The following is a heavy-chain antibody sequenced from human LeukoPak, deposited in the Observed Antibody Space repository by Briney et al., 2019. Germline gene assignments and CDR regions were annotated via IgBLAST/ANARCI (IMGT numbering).Heavy chain of an antibody. CDR3: ARDLAWGAY. Sequence: GGSLRLSCAASGFTFSVYFMGWVRQAPGKGLEWVSSITSSSSSIYSADSVKGRLTISRDNAKNSLYLEMNSLRDEDTAVYYCARDLAWGAYWGQGTLVTVSS. V-gene: IGHV3-21*01. D-gene: IGHD4/OR15-4a*01. CDR2: ITSSSSSI. CDR1: GFTFSVYF. J-gene: IGHJ4*02.